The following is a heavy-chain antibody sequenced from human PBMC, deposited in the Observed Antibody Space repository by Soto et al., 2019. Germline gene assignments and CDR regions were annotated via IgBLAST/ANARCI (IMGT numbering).Heavy chain of an antibody. CDR2: ISAAGTIT. D-gene: IGHD3-22*01. CDR3: ARSGGGGSITLSHGVDY. CDR1: GITFANYY. J-gene: IGHJ4*02. V-gene: IGHV3-11*01. Sequence: QVQMVESGGGLVKPGGSLRLSCEASGITFANYYMSCIRPAPGKGLEWISDISAAGTITHYGDSVKGPFTISRDNAKNTLDLQMDTLRPEDSAVYFCARSGGGGSITLSHGVDYWGQGTSVTVSS.